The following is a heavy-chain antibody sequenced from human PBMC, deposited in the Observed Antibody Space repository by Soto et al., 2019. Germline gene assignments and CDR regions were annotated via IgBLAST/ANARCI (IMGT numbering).Heavy chain of an antibody. CDR1: GYTFTSYL. V-gene: IGHV1-3*01. CDR2: INGASGDT. CDR3: ARDLGTEIVATVAGY. Sequence: ASVKVSCKASGYTFTSYLMHWLRQAPGQRLEWMGWINGASGDTKYSQKFQGRVTITRDTSASTAHMEVSSLTSEDTAVYYCARDLGTEIVATVAGYWGQGTLVPVSS. D-gene: IGHD5-12*01. J-gene: IGHJ4*02.